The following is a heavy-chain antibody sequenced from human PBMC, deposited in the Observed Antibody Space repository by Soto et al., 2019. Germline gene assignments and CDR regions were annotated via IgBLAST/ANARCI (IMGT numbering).Heavy chain of an antibody. CDR3: ARDMTRDSSSSQGRYYYYGMDV. CDR2: INPNSGGT. J-gene: IGHJ6*02. Sequence: QVQLVQSGAEVKKPGASVKVSCKASGYTFTGYYMHWVRQAPGQGLEWMGWINPNSGGTNYARKLQGWVTMTRDTSISTAYMELSRLRSDDTAVYYCARDMTRDSSSSQGRYYYYGMDVWGQGTTVTVSS. V-gene: IGHV1-2*04. CDR1: GYTFTGYY. D-gene: IGHD6-6*01.